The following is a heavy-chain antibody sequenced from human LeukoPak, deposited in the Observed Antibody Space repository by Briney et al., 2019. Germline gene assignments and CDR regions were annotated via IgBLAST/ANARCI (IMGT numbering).Heavy chain of an antibody. CDR3: ARSNWNDGGD. CDR1: GFTFTTYG. J-gene: IGHJ4*02. V-gene: IGHV3-30*03. Sequence: GGSLRLSCAASGFTFTTYGLHWVRQAPGKGLEWVAAIASNGGSEYYADSVKGRFTISRDNSKNTLFLQMNSLRAEDTAVYYCARSNWNDGGDWGQGTLVTVSS. D-gene: IGHD1-20*01. CDR2: IASNGGSE.